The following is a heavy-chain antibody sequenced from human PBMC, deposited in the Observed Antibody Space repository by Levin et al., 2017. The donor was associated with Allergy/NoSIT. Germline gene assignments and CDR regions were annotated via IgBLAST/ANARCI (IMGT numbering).Heavy chain of an antibody. Sequence: GGSLRLSCAASGFTFSSYSMNWVRQAPGKGLVWVSSISSSSSYINYADSVKGRFTISRDNAKNSLYLQMNSLRAEDTAVYYCARDRAAAGVYYFDYWGQGTLVTVSS. D-gene: IGHD6-25*01. CDR2: ISSSSSYI. J-gene: IGHJ4*02. CDR3: ARDRAAAGVYYFDY. V-gene: IGHV3-21*01. CDR1: GFTFSSYS.